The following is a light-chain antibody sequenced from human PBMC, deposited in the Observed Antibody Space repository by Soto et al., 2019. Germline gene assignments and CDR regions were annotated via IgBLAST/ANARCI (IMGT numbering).Light chain of an antibody. CDR3: QQYNNYPWT. Sequence: EIVLTQSPGTLSLSPGERATLSCRASQSVSNNYLAWYQQKPGQAPRLVIYGASNRATGIPDRFSASGSGTDFTLTISSLQPDDFSTFYCQQYNNYPWTFGQGTKVDIK. CDR2: GAS. V-gene: IGKV3-20*01. CDR1: QSVSNNY. J-gene: IGKJ1*01.